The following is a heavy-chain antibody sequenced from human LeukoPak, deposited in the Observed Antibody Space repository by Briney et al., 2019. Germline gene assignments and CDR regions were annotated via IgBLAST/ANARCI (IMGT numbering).Heavy chain of an antibody. CDR1: GYSISSSYY. V-gene: IGHV4-59*08. J-gene: IGHJ3*02. D-gene: IGHD5-18*01. Sequence: PSETLSLTRTVSGYSISSSYYWSWIRQPPGKGLEWIGYIYYSGSTNYNPSLKSRVTVSVDTSKNQFSLKLSSVTAADTAVYYCARPGVGSGRYGAFDIWGQGTMVTVSS. CDR3: ARPGVGSGRYGAFDI. CDR2: IYYSGST.